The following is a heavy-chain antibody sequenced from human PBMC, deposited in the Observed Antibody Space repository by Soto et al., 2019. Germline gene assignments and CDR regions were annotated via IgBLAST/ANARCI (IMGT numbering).Heavy chain of an antibody. CDR3: AKGGYTYGLDP. CDR2: ISESGDNT. D-gene: IGHD5-18*01. CDR1: GFSFSSSA. Sequence: GGSLRLSCAASGFSFSSSAMSWVRQAPGEGLEWVSAISESGDNTFYADSVKGRFTISRENSNNALYLQMDTLRAEDTALYFCAKGGYTYGLDPWGQGTLVTVSS. V-gene: IGHV3-23*01. J-gene: IGHJ5*02.